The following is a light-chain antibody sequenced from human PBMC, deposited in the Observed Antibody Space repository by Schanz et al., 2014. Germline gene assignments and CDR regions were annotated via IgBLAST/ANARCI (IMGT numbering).Light chain of an antibody. Sequence: EIVLTQSPGTLSLSPGERATLSCRASQSVTSNYFAWYQQKPGQAPRLLIYGASSRANGIPDRFSGSGSGTDFILTISSLQSEDSAVYYCQQYNDWPLAFGQGTKMEIK. CDR2: GAS. V-gene: IGKV3-20*01. J-gene: IGKJ1*01. CDR1: QSVTSNY. CDR3: QQYNDWPLA.